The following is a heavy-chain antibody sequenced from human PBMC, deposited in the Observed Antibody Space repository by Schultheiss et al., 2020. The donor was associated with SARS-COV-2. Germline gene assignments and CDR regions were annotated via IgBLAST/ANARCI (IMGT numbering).Heavy chain of an antibody. V-gene: IGHV3-66*01. J-gene: IGHJ4*02. CDR3: ARGSQAYYYDSSGYSLDY. CDR1: GFTFSSYA. Sequence: GGSLRLSCAASGFTFSSYAMSWVRQAPGKGLEWVSVIYSGGSTYYADSVKGRFTISRDNSKNTLYLQMNSLRAEDTAVYYCARGSQAYYYDSSGYSLDYWGQGTLVTVSS. CDR2: IYSGGST. D-gene: IGHD3-22*01.